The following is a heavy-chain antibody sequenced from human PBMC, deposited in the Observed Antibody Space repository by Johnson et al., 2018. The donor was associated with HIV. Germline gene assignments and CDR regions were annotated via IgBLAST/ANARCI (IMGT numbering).Heavy chain of an antibody. Sequence: QVQLVESGGGVVQPGRSLRLSCAASGFTFSSYALYWVRQVPGKGLEWVATISYDGGNKYYADSVKGRFTISRDNSKNTLYLQMNSLRAEDTAVYYCAKPEGAQFLGSYGVFDIWGQGTVVTVSS. CDR1: GFTFSSYA. CDR2: ISYDGGNK. J-gene: IGHJ3*02. D-gene: IGHD5-18*01. V-gene: IGHV3-30*04. CDR3: AKPEGAQFLGSYGVFDI.